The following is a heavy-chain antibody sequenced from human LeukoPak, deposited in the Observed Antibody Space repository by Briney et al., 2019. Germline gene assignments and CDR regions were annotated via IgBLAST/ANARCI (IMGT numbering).Heavy chain of an antibody. CDR2: INGIMGCT. CDR1: GFTFSSYW. D-gene: IGHD5-24*01. Sequence: GGSLRLSCAASGFTFSSYWMHWVRQAPGKGLVWVSRINGIMGCTTYADSVKGRFTISRDNAKNTLYLQMNSPRAEDTAVYYCARGREGSNPPDYWGQGTLVTVSA. V-gene: IGHV3-74*01. J-gene: IGHJ4*02. CDR3: ARGREGSNPPDY.